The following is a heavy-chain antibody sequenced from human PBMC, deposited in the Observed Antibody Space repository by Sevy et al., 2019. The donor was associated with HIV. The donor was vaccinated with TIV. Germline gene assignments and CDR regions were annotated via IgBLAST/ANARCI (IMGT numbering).Heavy chain of an antibody. D-gene: IGHD3-3*01. V-gene: IGHV1-2*02. CDR1: GYTFSDSGYH. J-gene: IGHJ6*02. CDR3: ARESYDCWTGPVDYDYGMDV. Sequence: ASVKVSCKASGYTFSDSGYHVHWVRQATGQGLEWMGCINPKSGPTNYAQKFQGRVTMTRDTSVSTANMELSRLTSDDRAVYYCARESYDCWTGPVDYDYGMDVWGQGTTVTVSS. CDR2: INPKSGPT.